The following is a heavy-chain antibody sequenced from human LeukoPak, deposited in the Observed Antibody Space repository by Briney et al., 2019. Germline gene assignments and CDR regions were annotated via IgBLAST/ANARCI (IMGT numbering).Heavy chain of an antibody. CDR3: AREVGLSAFDI. CDR2: INHSGST. Sequence: SETLSLTCAVYGGSFSGYYWSWVRQPPGKGLEWIGEINHSGSTNYNPSLKSRVTISVDTSNNQFSLKLSSVTAADTAVYYCAREVGLSAFDIWGQGTMVTVSS. J-gene: IGHJ3*02. D-gene: IGHD1-26*01. V-gene: IGHV4-34*01. CDR1: GGSFSGYY.